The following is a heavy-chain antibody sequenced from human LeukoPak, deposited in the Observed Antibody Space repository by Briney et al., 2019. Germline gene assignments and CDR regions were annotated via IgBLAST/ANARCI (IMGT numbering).Heavy chain of an antibody. D-gene: IGHD6-19*01. CDR1: AFTFSSYA. Sequence: GGSLTLSCAASAFTFSSYAMSWLRQAPGKGLEWVLTISGSGGTTYYADAVKGRLTISRDNSKNTLHLQMNRLRGEDTAVYCCATLRTLHGAGIYWGQGTLVTVSS. V-gene: IGHV3-23*01. CDR3: ATLRTLHGAGIY. J-gene: IGHJ4*02. CDR2: ISGSGGTT.